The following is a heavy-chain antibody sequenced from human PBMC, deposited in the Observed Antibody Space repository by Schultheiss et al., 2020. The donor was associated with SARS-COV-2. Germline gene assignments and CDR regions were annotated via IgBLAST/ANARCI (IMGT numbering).Heavy chain of an antibody. J-gene: IGHJ2*01. CDR2: IYWDDDK. CDR1: GFSLSTSGVG. D-gene: IGHD6-19*01. Sequence: SGPTLVKPTQTLTLTCTFSGFSLSTSGVGVGWIRQPPGKALEWLALIYWDDDKYYSTSLKTRLTISKDTSKNQVVLTMTNMDPVDTATYYCARQWLKDKAGYFDLWGRGTLVTVSS. V-gene: IGHV2-70*12. CDR3: ARQWLKDKAGYFDL.